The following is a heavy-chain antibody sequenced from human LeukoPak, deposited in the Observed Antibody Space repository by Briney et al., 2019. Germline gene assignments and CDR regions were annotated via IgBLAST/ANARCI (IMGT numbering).Heavy chain of an antibody. CDR2: VSRSGGT. V-gene: IGHV4-59*08. Sequence: WETLSLTCTVSGGSLSSSYWSWIRQPPGKGLDWIGYVSRSGGTKYKPSLKSVVTISVDTSKRQFSLKLSSVTAADTAVYYCARSFDSAYYYMDVWGKGTTV. J-gene: IGHJ6*03. CDR3: ARSFDSAYYYMDV. D-gene: IGHD3-10*01. CDR1: GGSLSSSY.